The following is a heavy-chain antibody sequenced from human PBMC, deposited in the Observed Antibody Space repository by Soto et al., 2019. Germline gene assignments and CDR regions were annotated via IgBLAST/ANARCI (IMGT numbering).Heavy chain of an antibody. Sequence: EVQLVESGGGLVQPGGSLRLSCEASGFTFRNYDMHWVRQGTGKGLEWVSGISAAGDPDYADSVEGRFTISRENAQNSFFPQMNSLRVCDTAVYYCARTDRDFYGLDVWGQGTTVIVSS. CDR3: ARTDRDFYGLDV. V-gene: IGHV3-13*05. CDR1: GFTFRNYD. CDR2: ISAAGDP. J-gene: IGHJ6*02.